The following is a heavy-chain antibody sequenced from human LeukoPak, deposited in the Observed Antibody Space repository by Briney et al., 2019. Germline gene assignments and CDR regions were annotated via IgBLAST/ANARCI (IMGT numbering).Heavy chain of an antibody. D-gene: IGHD3-10*01. J-gene: IGHJ4*02. CDR2: ISSSSSYI. Sequence: GGSLRLSCAASGFTFSSYSMNWVRQAPGKGLEWVSSISSSSSYIYYVDSVKGRFTISRDNAKNSLYLQMNSLRAEDTAVYYCARDRGLIFDYWGQGTLVTVSS. CDR3: ARDRGLIFDY. V-gene: IGHV3-21*01. CDR1: GFTFSSYS.